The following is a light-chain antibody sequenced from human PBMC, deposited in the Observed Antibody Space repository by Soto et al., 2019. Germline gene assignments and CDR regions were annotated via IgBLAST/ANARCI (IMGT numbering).Light chain of an antibody. CDR1: SSDVGAYIY. J-gene: IGLJ1*01. CDR2: DVS. Sequence: QSALTQPASVSGSPGQSITISCTGTSSDVGAYIYVSWYQQHPGKAPKLMIYDVSNRPSGVSNRFSGSKSGNTASLTISGLQAEDEADYYCSSYTSSSTLYVFGTGTKVTVL. V-gene: IGLV2-14*01. CDR3: SSYTSSSTLYV.